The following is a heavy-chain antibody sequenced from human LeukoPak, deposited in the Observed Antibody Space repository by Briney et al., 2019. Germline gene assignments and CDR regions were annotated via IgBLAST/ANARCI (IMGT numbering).Heavy chain of an antibody. Sequence: SETLSLTCTVSGGSISSYCWSWIRQPPGKGLEWIGYIYYSGSTNYNPSLKSRVTISVDTSENQFSLKLSSVTAADTAVYYCAREVITMVQGDWFDPWGQGTLVTVSS. V-gene: IGHV4-59*01. CDR1: GGSISSYC. CDR2: IYYSGST. D-gene: IGHD3-10*01. CDR3: AREVITMVQGDWFDP. J-gene: IGHJ5*02.